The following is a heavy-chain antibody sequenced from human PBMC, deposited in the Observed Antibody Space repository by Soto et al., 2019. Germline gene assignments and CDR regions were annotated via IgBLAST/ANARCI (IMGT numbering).Heavy chain of an antibody. D-gene: IGHD6-19*01. V-gene: IGHV3-30-3*01. CDR2: ISYEGSNT. CDR1: GFSFSRYG. Sequence: GESLKISCAASGFSFSRYGLHWVRQAPGKGLQWVALISYEGSNTYYADSVKGRFTVSRDNSKSTLYLQMNSLRPEDTGVYYCARGVGGVLVAGFDYWGQGALVTVSS. J-gene: IGHJ4*02. CDR3: ARGVGGVLVAGFDY.